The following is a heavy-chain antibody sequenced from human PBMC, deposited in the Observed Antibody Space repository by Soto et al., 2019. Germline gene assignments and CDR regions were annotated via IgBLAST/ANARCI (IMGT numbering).Heavy chain of an antibody. Sequence: GGSLRLSCAASGFTFSNYAMSWVRQAPGKGLEWVSSISGGGSSTYYADSVKGRFTISRDNSKNTLYLQMNSLRAEDTAVYYCAKVPGYDNVWRTYHYFDVWGKGTTVTVFS. CDR1: GFTFSNYA. CDR3: AKVPGYDNVWRTYHYFDV. V-gene: IGHV3-23*01. CDR2: ISGGGSST. D-gene: IGHD3-16*01. J-gene: IGHJ6*03.